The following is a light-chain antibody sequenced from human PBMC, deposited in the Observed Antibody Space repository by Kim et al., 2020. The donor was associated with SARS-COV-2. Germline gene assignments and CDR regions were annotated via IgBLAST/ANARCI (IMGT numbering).Light chain of an antibody. CDR3: QSYDSSNHRV. V-gene: IGLV6-57*01. J-gene: IGLJ3*02. CDR1: SGSIASNY. Sequence: KTVTISCTRSSGSIASNYVQWYQQRPGSSPTTVIYEDNQRPSGVPDRFSGSIDSSSNSASLTISGLKTEDEADYYCQSYDSSNHRVFGGETKLTVL. CDR2: EDN.